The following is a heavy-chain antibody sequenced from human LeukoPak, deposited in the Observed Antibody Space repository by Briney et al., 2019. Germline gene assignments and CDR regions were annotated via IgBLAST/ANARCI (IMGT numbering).Heavy chain of an antibody. J-gene: IGHJ4*02. Sequence: GGSLRLSCAASGCTFSSYAMSWVGQAPGKGVEWVLAISGSGGSTYYADSVKGRFTISRDNSKNTLYLQMNSLRAEDTAVYYCAKDPSYCGGDCSYYWGQGTLVTVSS. V-gene: IGHV3-23*01. D-gene: IGHD2-21*02. CDR1: GCTFSSYA. CDR3: AKDPSYCGGDCSYY. CDR2: ISGSGGST.